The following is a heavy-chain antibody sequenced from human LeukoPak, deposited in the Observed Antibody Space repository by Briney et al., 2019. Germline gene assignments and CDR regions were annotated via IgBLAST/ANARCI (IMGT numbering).Heavy chain of an antibody. CDR1: GHTFTSYD. CDR2: MNPNSGNT. D-gene: IGHD6-13*01. V-gene: IGHV1-8*03. CDR3: ARGQIAAAGYGFDY. J-gene: IGHJ4*02. Sequence: GASVKVSCKASGHTFTSYDINWVRQATGQGLEWMGWMNPNSGNTGYAQKFQGRVTITRNTSISTAYMELSSLRSEDTAVYYCARGQIAAAGYGFDYWGQGTLVTVSS.